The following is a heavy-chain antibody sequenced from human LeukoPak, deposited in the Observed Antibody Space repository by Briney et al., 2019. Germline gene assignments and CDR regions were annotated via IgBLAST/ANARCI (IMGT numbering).Heavy chain of an antibody. Sequence: SETLSLTCTVSGGSISSNWCAWGWIRQPPGKGLEWIGSIYDSGNTYYNPSLKSRVTISVDTSKNQFSLKLSSVTAADTAVYYCARLGDGYIPTLYWGKGTLVTVSS. CDR1: GGSISSNWCA. D-gene: IGHD5-24*01. CDR2: IYDSGNT. J-gene: IGHJ4*02. CDR3: ARLGDGYIPTLY. V-gene: IGHV4-39*01.